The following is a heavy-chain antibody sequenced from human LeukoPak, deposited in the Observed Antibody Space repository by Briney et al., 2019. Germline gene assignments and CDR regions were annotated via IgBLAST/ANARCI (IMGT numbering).Heavy chain of an antibody. Sequence: GGSLRLSCAASGFTFSHYGMTWGRQAPGKGLEWVSGITGSGGSAYYADSVKGRFTISRDNSKNTLYLQMNSLRAEDTAIYYCARDERLLSFLKWGQGTLVTVSS. V-gene: IGHV3-23*01. D-gene: IGHD3-3*01. J-gene: IGHJ4*02. CDR1: GFTFSHYG. CDR2: ITGSGGSA. CDR3: ARDERLLSFLK.